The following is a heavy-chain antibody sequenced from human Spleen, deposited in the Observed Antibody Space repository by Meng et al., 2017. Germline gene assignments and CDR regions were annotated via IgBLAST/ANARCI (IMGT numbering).Heavy chain of an antibody. Sequence: QVQLVQSGAEVKKPGSSVKVSCKASGGTFSSYAISWVRQAPGQGLEWMGRINPNSGGTNFAQKFQGRVIMTRDTSISTAYMELSSLGFDDTAVYYCAKALGWGSSPDYWGQGILVTVSS. D-gene: IGHD2-21*01. V-gene: IGHV1-2*06. J-gene: IGHJ4*02. CDR2: INPNSGGT. CDR3: AKALGWGSSPDY. CDR1: GGTFSSYA.